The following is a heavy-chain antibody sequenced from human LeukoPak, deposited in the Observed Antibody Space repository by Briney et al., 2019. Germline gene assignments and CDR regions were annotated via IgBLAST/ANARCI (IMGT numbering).Heavy chain of an antibody. CDR3: ARDHYFDISGYLDY. D-gene: IGHD3-22*01. J-gene: IGHJ4*02. V-gene: IGHV3-30-3*01. Sequence: PGRSLRLSCEGSGFTFSINAMHWVRQAPGKGLEWLAVISYDGTKQYFADSVKGRFTISRDNVKNSLYLEMNSLRVKDSAVYYCARDHYFDISGYLDYWGQGTPVTVSS. CDR1: GFTFSINA. CDR2: ISYDGTKQ.